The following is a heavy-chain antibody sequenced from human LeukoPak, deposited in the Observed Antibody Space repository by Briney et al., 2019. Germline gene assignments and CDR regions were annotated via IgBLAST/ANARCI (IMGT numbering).Heavy chain of an antibody. J-gene: IGHJ5*02. D-gene: IGHD1-1*01. Sequence: GGSLRLSCAASGFTFNNYAMNWVRQAPGKGLDWVSYISISGGNTYYADSVKGRFTISRDNSKNTLYLQMNSLRAEDTAVYYCAKVHTSRQFNDPWGQGTLVTVSS. CDR1: GFTFNNYA. CDR2: ISISGGNT. V-gene: IGHV3-23*01. CDR3: AKVHTSRQFNDP.